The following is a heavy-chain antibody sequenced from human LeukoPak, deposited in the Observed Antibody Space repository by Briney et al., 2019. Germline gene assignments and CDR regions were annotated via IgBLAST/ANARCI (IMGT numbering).Heavy chain of an antibody. V-gene: IGHV3-74*01. J-gene: IGHJ5*02. CDR3: ARDLQDIVVVPAAT. D-gene: IGHD2-2*01. Sequence: PGGSLRLSCAASGFTFSSYWMHWVRQAPGKGPVWVSRINNDGSGTTYADSVKGRFTISRDDAKNTLYLQMNSLRAEDAAVYYCARDLQDIVVVPAATWGQGTLVTVSS. CDR2: INNDGSGT. CDR1: GFTFSSYW.